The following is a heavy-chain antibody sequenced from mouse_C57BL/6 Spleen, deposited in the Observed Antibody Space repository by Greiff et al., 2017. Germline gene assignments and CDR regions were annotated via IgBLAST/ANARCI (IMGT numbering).Heavy chain of an antibody. Sequence: VQLQQSGAELVKPGASVKISCKASGYAFSSYWVNWVKQRPGKGLEWIGQIYPGDGDTNYNGKFKGKATLTADKSSSTAYMQLSSLTSEDAAVYFCARRGYSSCYVAYWGQGTLVTVSA. CDR2: IYPGDGDT. CDR1: GYAFSSYW. D-gene: IGHD3-2*02. CDR3: ARRGYSSCYVAY. V-gene: IGHV1-80*01. J-gene: IGHJ3*01.